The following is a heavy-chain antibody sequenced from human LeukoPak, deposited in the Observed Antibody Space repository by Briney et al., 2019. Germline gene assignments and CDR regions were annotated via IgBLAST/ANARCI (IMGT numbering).Heavy chain of an antibody. CDR2: INSDGSST. D-gene: IGHD3-10*01. V-gene: IGHV3-74*01. CDR3: AREGDLYYFGY. Sequence: SGGSLRLSCAASGFTFSSYWMHWVRQAPGKGLVWVSRINSDGSSTSYADSVKGRFTISRDNAKNTLYLQMNSLRAEDTAVYYCAREGDLYYFGYWGQGTLVTVSS. J-gene: IGHJ4*02. CDR1: GFTFSSYW.